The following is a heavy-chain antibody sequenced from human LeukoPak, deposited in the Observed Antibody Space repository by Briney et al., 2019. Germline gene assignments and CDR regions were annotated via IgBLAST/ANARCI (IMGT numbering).Heavy chain of an antibody. CDR1: GFTFSSYA. CDR3: AKWGGIHIDY. V-gene: IGHV3-23*01. CDR2: ISGSGGST. Sequence: GGSLRLSCAASGFTFSSYAMSWVRQAPGKGLEWVSAISGSGGSTYYAGSVKGRFTISRDNSKNTLYLQMNSLRAEDTAVYDCAKWGGIHIDYWGQGTLVTVSS. D-gene: IGHD5-18*01. J-gene: IGHJ4*02.